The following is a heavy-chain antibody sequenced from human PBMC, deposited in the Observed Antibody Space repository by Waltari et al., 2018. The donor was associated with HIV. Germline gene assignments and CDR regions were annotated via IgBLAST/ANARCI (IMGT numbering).Heavy chain of an antibody. Sequence: QVHLVESGGGVVQPGRSLRRSCATSGFTFSSYGMHCVRQAPGKGLELMAVTSYDGGTKYYADSVKGRFIISRDNSRNTLYLQLSTLRPEDTALYFCVKAKVVSAYYYSLEYWGQGTLVTVSS. V-gene: IGHV3-30*18. CDR1: GFTFSSYG. J-gene: IGHJ4*02. CDR3: VKAKVVSAYYYSLEY. D-gene: IGHD3-22*01. CDR2: TSYDGGTK.